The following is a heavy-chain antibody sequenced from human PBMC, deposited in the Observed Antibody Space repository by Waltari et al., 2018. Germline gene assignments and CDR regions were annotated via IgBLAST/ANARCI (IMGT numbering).Heavy chain of an antibody. CDR3: AKVPSTYPYYFDF. CDR2: LSFIGAST. J-gene: IGHJ4*02. Sequence: EVRLLESGGGLVQPGGSLRLSCVVSGFTFSEYGMSWVRQAPGKGLGGVAGLSFIGASTYYAESVRGRFTISRDNSENTLYLEMNSLRAEDTAVYYCAKVPSTYPYYFDFWGQGTLVTVSS. V-gene: IGHV3-23*01. CDR1: GFTFSEYG.